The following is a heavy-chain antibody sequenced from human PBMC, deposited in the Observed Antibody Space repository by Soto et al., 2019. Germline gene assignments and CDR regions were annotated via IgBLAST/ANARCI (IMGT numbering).Heavy chain of an antibody. CDR1: GGSISSGDYY. CDR3: ARDDYYYSSGSLDY. Sequence: QVQLQESGPGLVKPSQTLSLTCTVSGGSISSGDYYWSWIRQPPGKGLEWIGYIYYSGSTYYNASLKGRVTLSADTYKNQFSQKLSSVTAADTAVYYCARDDYYYSSGSLDYWVQGTLVTVSS. J-gene: IGHJ4*02. V-gene: IGHV4-30-4*01. CDR2: IYYSGST. D-gene: IGHD3-22*01.